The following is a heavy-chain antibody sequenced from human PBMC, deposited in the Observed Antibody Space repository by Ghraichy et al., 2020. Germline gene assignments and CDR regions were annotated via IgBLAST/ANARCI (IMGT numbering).Heavy chain of an antibody. CDR2: INHSGST. D-gene: IGHD2-15*01. CDR1: GGSFSGYY. Sequence: SETLSLTCAVYGGSFSGYYWSWIRQPPGKGLEWIGEINHSGSTNYNPSLKSRVTISVDTSKNQFSLKLSSVTAADTAVYYCARRHPYIVVVVAATSAHWFDPWGQGTLVTVSS. V-gene: IGHV4-34*01. J-gene: IGHJ5*02. CDR3: ARRHPYIVVVVAATSAHWFDP.